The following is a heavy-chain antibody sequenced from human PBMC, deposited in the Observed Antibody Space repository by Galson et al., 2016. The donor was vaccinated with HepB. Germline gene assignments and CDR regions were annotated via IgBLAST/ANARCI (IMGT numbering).Heavy chain of an antibody. CDR3: VFGDYAVAYYFDS. CDR2: IYYSGTT. J-gene: IGHJ4*02. Sequence: SETLSLTCTVSGDSFGSTDYYWAWIRQPPGKGLEWIGNIYYSGTTYYNPSLKSRVTISEDTSKTQFSLNLRFVTAADTAIYYCVFGDYAVAYYFDSWGQGALVTVSA. CDR1: GDSFGSTDYY. V-gene: IGHV4-39*01. D-gene: IGHD3-16*01.